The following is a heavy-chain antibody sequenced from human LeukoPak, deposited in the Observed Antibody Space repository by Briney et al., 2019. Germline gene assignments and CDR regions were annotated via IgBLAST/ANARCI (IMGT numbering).Heavy chain of an antibody. CDR1: GGSISSYY. D-gene: IGHD6-19*01. J-gene: IGHJ4*02. Sequence: PSETLSLTCTVSGGSISSYYWSWIRQPPGKGLEWIGYIYYSGGTNYNPSLKSRVTISVDTSKNQFSLKLSSVTAADTAVYYCARAVAGTRDFDYWGQGTLVTVSS. CDR2: IYYSGGT. CDR3: ARAVAGTRDFDY. V-gene: IGHV4-59*01.